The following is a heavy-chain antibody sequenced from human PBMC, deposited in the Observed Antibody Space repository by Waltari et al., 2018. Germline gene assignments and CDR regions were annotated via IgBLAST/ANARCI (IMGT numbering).Heavy chain of an antibody. CDR3: ARGLLWFGELSTFSY. Sequence: QVQLVQSGAEVKKPGASVRLYCKASGYTFTNYAIHWVRQAPGQRPEWMGWINAGNGNTRYSHNFQGRVTITRDTSATTAYMELSGLRSEDTAVYYCARGLLWFGELSTFSYWGQGTLVTVSS. CDR1: GYTFTNYA. D-gene: IGHD3-10*01. CDR2: INAGNGNT. J-gene: IGHJ4*02. V-gene: IGHV1-3*01.